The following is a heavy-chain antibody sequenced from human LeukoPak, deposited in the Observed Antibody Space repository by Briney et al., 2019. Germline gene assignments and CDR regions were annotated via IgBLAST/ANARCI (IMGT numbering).Heavy chain of an antibody. CDR1: GGSISSGGYY. CDR2: IYYSGST. Sequence: SETLSLTCTVSGGSISSGGYYWSWIRQHPGKGLEWIGYIYYSGSTYYNPSLKSRVTISVDTSKNQFSLKLSSVTAADTAVYYCARRVSYPIGAFDIWGQGTMVTVPS. V-gene: IGHV4-31*03. D-gene: IGHD5/OR15-5a*01. J-gene: IGHJ3*02. CDR3: ARRVSYPIGAFDI.